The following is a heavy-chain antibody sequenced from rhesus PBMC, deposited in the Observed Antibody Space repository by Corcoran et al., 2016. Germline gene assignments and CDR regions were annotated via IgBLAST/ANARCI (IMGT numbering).Heavy chain of an antibody. J-gene: IGHJ6*01. V-gene: IGHV4-127*01. CDR3: ASGLNYGAPNFGLDS. CDR1: GDSIISGYA. Sequence: QVQLKESGPGLVKPLETLSLTCTVSGDSIISGYAWRWIRQPPGKGLEWVGYIGGYYNPSLKSRVTISKDTSKNQFSLNLTSGTAADTAVYYCASGLNYGAPNFGLDSWGQGVVVTDSS. D-gene: IGHD1-26*01. CDR2: IGG.